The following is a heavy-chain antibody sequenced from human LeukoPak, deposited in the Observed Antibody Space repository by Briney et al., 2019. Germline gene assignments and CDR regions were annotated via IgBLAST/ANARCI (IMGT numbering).Heavy chain of an antibody. J-gene: IGHJ4*02. Sequence: ASGKVSCKASGYTFTRYYMHLVRQAHGQGIEWMGWINPNSGGTNYAQKFQGRVTMTRDTSISTAYMELSRLRSDDTAVYYCARSEKYQLLIDYWGQGTLVTVSS. V-gene: IGHV1-2*02. CDR1: GYTFTRYY. D-gene: IGHD2-2*01. CDR2: INPNSGGT. CDR3: ARSEKYQLLIDY.